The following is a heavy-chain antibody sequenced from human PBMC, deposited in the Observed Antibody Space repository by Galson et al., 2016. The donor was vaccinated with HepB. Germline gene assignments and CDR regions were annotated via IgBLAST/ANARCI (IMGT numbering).Heavy chain of an antibody. V-gene: IGHV3-15*01. J-gene: IGHJ4*02. CDR2: IKSKSDGGTI. CDR1: GFTFSNAW. Sequence: SLRLSCAASGFTFSNAWMSWVRQAPGKGLEWVGRIKSKSDGGTIDYIAHVKGRFIISRDDSENTLFLQMNNLKTEDTAVYSCTTGGDYYDILTGYFKILWYFDYWGQAALVTVSS. CDR3: TTGGDYYDILTGYFKILWYFDY. D-gene: IGHD3-9*01.